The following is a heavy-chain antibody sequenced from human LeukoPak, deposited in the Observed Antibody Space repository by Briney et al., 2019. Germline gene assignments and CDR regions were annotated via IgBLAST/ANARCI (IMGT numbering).Heavy chain of an antibody. CDR2: INPSGGST. Sequence: ASVKVSCKASGHTFTSSYLHWVRQAPGQGLEWMGIINPSGGSTSYAQKFQGRVTMTRDMSTSTVYMEQSSLRSEDTAVYYCARVGVYGDYFDYWGQGTLVTVSS. CDR1: GHTFTSSY. J-gene: IGHJ4*02. CDR3: ARVGVYGDYFDY. V-gene: IGHV1-46*01. D-gene: IGHD4-17*01.